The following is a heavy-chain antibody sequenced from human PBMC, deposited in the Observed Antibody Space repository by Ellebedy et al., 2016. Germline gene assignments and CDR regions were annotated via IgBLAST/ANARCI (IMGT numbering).Heavy chain of an antibody. J-gene: IGHJ5*02. D-gene: IGHD3-10*01. CDR3: ARHLGSGSPFDP. V-gene: IGHV5-51*01. Sequence: GESLKISCQGSGYDFSIYWIGWVRQMPGKGLEWMGIIYPGDSDTRYSPSFQGQVTISADKSISTAYLQWSSLNASDTAMYYCARHLGSGSPFDPWGQGTLVTVSS. CDR1: GYDFSIYW. CDR2: IYPGDSDT.